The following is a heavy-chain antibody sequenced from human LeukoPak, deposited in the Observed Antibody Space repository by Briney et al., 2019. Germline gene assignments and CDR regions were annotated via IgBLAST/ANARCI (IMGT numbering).Heavy chain of an antibody. Sequence: SETLSLTCTVSGGSISSYYWSWIRQPAGKGLEWIGRIYTSGSTNYSPSLKSRVTMSVDTSKNQFSLKLSSVTAADTAVYYCARGPVYSGYVDYWGQGTLVTVSS. CDR3: ARGPVYSGYVDY. CDR2: IYTSGST. V-gene: IGHV4-4*07. J-gene: IGHJ4*02. CDR1: GGSISSYY. D-gene: IGHD5-12*01.